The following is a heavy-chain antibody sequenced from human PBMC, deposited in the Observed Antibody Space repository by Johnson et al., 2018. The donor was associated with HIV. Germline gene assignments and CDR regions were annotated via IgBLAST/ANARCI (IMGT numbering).Heavy chain of an antibody. D-gene: IGHD3-22*01. V-gene: IGHV3-15*05. J-gene: IGHJ3*02. Sequence: EVQLVESGGGLIKPGGSLRLSCAASGFSFNDVWMSWVRQAPGKGLEWVGHIKSKTDGGTTDYAAPLKARFTISRDNAKNSLYLQMNSLRAEDTALYYCAIPFTYYYDSSGSGDAFDIWGQGTMVTVSS. CDR3: AIPFTYYYDSSGSGDAFDI. CDR1: GFSFNDVW. CDR2: IKSKTDGGTT.